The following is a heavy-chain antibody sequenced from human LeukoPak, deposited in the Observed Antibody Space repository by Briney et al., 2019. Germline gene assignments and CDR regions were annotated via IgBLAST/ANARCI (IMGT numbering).Heavy chain of an antibody. Sequence: SETLSLTCTVSGGSVSSSIYYWGWIRQPPGKGLEWIGSIYYSGSTSYNPSLKSRVTISVDTSKNQFSLKLTSVTAADTAVYYCASGNDILTGYVFDFWGQGTLVTVSS. CDR1: GGSVSSSIYY. CDR3: ASGNDILTGYVFDF. CDR2: IYYSGST. V-gene: IGHV4-39*01. D-gene: IGHD3-9*01. J-gene: IGHJ4*02.